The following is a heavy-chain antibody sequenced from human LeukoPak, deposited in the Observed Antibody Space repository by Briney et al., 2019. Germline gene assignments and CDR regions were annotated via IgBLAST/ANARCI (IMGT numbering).Heavy chain of an antibody. Sequence: GGSLRLSCAASGFTFSSYWMHWVRQAPGKGLEWVSTISGSGGSTYYADSVKGRFTISRDNSKNTLYLQMNSLRAEDTAVYYCAKDRGKEVRGVDYFDYWGQGTLVTVSS. CDR3: AKDRGKEVRGVDYFDY. J-gene: IGHJ4*02. CDR2: ISGSGGST. V-gene: IGHV3-23*01. D-gene: IGHD3-10*01. CDR1: GFTFSSYW.